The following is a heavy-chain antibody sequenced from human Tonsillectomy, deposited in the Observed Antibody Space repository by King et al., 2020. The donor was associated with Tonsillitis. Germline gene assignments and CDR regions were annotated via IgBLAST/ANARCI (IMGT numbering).Heavy chain of an antibody. CDR1: GFPFSSYG. CDR3: ARDTHKYSGGWSYAFHI. CDR2: VSDDGSDK. V-gene: IGHV3-30-3*01. J-gene: IGHJ3*02. D-gene: IGHD6-19*01. Sequence: VQLVESGGGVVPPGTSLRLSCVASGFPFSSYGLHWVRQAPGKGLEWVAVVSDDGSDKYYADSVKGRFTISRDNFKNTLYLQMNTLRTEDTANYYCARDTHKYSGGWSYAFHIWGQGTMVTVSP.